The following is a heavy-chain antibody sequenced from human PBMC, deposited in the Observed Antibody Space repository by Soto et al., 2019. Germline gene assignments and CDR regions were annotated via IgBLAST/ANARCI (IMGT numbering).Heavy chain of an antibody. CDR3: TRVGGYYGDYPNFDY. V-gene: IGHV4-59*01. D-gene: IGHD4-17*01. J-gene: IGHJ4*02. CDR2: IYYTGST. CDR1: GSSISSYY. Sequence: KSSETLSLTCRVSGSSISSYYWSWLRQPPGKGLEWIGNIYYTGSTNYHPSLKSRVIMSVESSKKQFSLRLNSVTAADTAVYYCTRVGGYYGDYPNFDYWGQGAPVTVSS.